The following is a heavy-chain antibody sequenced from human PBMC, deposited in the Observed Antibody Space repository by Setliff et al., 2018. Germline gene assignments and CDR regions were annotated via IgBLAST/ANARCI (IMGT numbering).Heavy chain of an antibody. Sequence: SETLSLTCAVYGGSFSGYYWSWIRQPPGKGLEWIGEINHSGSTNYNPSLKSRVTISVDTSKNQFSLKLSSVTAADTDVYYCARRYNFWSGYFDYWGQGTLVTVS. D-gene: IGHD3-3*01. CDR2: INHSGST. J-gene: IGHJ4*02. V-gene: IGHV4-34*01. CDR3: ARRYNFWSGYFDY. CDR1: GGSFSGYY.